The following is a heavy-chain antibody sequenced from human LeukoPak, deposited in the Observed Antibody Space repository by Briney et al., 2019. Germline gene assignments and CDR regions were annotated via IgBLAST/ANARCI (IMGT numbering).Heavy chain of an antibody. CDR2: INHSGST. J-gene: IGHJ5*02. CDR1: GGSFSGYY. V-gene: IGHV4-34*01. D-gene: IGHD4-17*01. Sequence: SETLSLTCAVYGGSFSGYYWSWIRQPPGKGLEWIGEINHSGSTNYNPSLKSRVTISVDTSKNQFSLKLSSVTAADTTVYYCARVKGDYGLLWFDPWGQGTLVTVSS. CDR3: ARVKGDYGLLWFDP.